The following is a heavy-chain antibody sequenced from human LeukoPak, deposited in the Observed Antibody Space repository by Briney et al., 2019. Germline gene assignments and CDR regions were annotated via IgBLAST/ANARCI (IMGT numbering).Heavy chain of an antibody. CDR3: ARAKNSDYYYVDY. D-gene: IGHD2-21*02. J-gene: IGHJ4*02. CDR2: ISYDGSNK. Sequence: GSLRLSCAASGFTFSSYGMHWVRQAPGKGLEWVAVISYDGSNKYYADSVKGRFTISRDNAKNSLYLQMNSLRDEDTAVYYCARAKNSDYYYVDYWGQGTLVTVSS. CDR1: GFTFSSYG. V-gene: IGHV3-30*03.